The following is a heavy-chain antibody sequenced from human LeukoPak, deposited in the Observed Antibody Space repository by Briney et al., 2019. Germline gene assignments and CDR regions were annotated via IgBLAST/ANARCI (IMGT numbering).Heavy chain of an antibody. CDR3: ARDRSGIGNAFDI. CDR1: GFTFSRYS. D-gene: IGHD1-26*01. J-gene: IGHJ3*02. Sequence: GGSLRLSCAASGFTFSRYSMNWVRHAPGKGLKWVSSISGSSNYIYYADSVKGRFTISRDNAKNLLYLQMNSLRAEDTAVYYCARDRSGIGNAFDIWGQGTMVTVSS. V-gene: IGHV3-21*06. CDR2: ISGSSNYI.